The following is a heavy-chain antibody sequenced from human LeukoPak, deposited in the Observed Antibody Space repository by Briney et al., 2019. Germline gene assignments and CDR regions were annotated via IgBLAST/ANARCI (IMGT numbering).Heavy chain of an antibody. Sequence: LAGGSLRLSCAASGFSFGSHPMNWVRQAPGKGLEWVSGITGSGDYTYYIDSVQGRFTISRDNSKNMLFLQMNSLRAEDTAVYYCAGGVMAARLYYFDYWGRGILVTVSS. CDR1: GFSFGSHP. CDR2: ITGSGDYT. CDR3: AGGVMAARLYYFDY. J-gene: IGHJ4*02. D-gene: IGHD3-16*01. V-gene: IGHV3-23*01.